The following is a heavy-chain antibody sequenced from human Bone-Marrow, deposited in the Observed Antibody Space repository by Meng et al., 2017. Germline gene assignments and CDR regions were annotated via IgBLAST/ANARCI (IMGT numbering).Heavy chain of an antibody. CDR2: ISSNGGST. D-gene: IGHD1-26*01. CDR1: GFTFSSHA. CDR3: ASGKWELLA. Sequence: GESLKISCAASGFTFSSHAMHWVRQAPGKGLEYVSAISSNGGSTYYANSVKGRFTISRDNSKNTLYLQMGSLRAEDMAVYYCASGKWELLAWGQGTLVTVSS. J-gene: IGHJ5*02. V-gene: IGHV3-64*01.